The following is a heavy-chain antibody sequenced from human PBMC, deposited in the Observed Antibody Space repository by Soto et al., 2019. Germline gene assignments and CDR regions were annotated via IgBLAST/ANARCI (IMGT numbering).Heavy chain of an antibody. V-gene: IGHV3-72*01. D-gene: IGHD2-2*02. CDR1: GFTFNDHY. CDR2: SRNKAQSYTT. CDR3: TSPPISSAPGDDH. J-gene: IGHJ4*02. Sequence: EVQLVESGGDLVQPGGSLRLSCAASGFTFNDHYMDWVRQAPGKGLEWVGRSRNKAQSYTTAYAASVKGRFTISRDDSKSSLYLQMSSLKSEDTAVYYCTSPPISSAPGDDHWGQGTLVTVSS.